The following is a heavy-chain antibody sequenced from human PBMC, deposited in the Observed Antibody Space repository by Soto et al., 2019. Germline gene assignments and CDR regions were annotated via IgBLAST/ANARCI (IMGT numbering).Heavy chain of an antibody. V-gene: IGHV4-59*01. D-gene: IGHD2-2*01. Sequence: PSETLSLTCTVSGGSISSYYWSWIRQPPGKGLEWIGYIYYSGSTNYNPSLKSRVTISADTSKNQFSLKLSSVTAADTAVYYCARDRYRYCSSTSCYGGDYYYMDVWGKGTTVTVSS. CDR1: GGSISSYY. J-gene: IGHJ6*03. CDR3: ARDRYRYCSSTSCYGGDYYYMDV. CDR2: IYYSGST.